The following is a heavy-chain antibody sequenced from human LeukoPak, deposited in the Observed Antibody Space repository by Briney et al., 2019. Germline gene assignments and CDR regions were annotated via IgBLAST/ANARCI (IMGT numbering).Heavy chain of an antibody. CDR1: GYTFTSYG. D-gene: IGHD6-6*01. CDR3: ARVIAARAGSYYYYYYMDV. V-gene: IGHV1-18*01. J-gene: IGHJ6*03. CDR2: INAYNGNT. Sequence: VASVKVSCKASGYTFTSYGISWVRQAPGQGLEWMGWINAYNGNTNSAQKLQGRVTMTTDTSTSTAYMELRSLRSDDTAVYYCARVIAARAGSYYYYYYMDVWGKGTTVTVSS.